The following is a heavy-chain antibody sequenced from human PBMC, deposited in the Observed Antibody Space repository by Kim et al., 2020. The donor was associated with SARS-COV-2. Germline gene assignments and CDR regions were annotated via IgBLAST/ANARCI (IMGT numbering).Heavy chain of an antibody. J-gene: IGHJ4*02. CDR2: IWYDGSNK. CDR3: AREIWGWLVEYYFDY. CDR1: GFTFSSYG. D-gene: IGHD6-19*01. Sequence: GGSLRLSCAASGFTFSSYGMHWVRQAPGKGLEWVAVIWYDGSNKYYADSVKGRFTISRDNSKNTLYLQMNSLRAEDTAVYYCAREIWGWLVEYYFDYWGQGTLVTVSS. V-gene: IGHV3-33*01.